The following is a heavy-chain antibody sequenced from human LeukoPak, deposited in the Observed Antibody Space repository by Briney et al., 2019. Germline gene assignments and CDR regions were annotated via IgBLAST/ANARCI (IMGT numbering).Heavy chain of an antibody. Sequence: GGSLRLSCAASGFTFSDHYMDWVRQAPGKGLEWVGRARNKANSYATEYAASVKGRFTISRDDSENSLYLQMNSLKTEDTAVYYCARVRYCSSTTCRGAFDIWGQGTMVTVSS. J-gene: IGHJ3*02. CDR2: ARNKANSYAT. V-gene: IGHV3-72*01. CDR1: GFTFSDHY. CDR3: ARVRYCSSTTCRGAFDI. D-gene: IGHD2-2*01.